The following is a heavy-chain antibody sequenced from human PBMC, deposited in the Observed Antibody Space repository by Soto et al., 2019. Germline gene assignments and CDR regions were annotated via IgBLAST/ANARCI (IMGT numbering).Heavy chain of an antibody. CDR3: TRRAAEGYPGGFDY. CDR2: ISTYNGNT. Sequence: QVQLVQSGAEMKKPGASVKVSCKSSGYTFTNYGISWVRQAPGQGLEWMGWISTYNGNTNYAQKFQGRVTMTTDTSTTTAYMELRSLRSDDTAVYYCTRRAAEGYPGGFDYWGLGTLVTVSS. J-gene: IGHJ4*02. D-gene: IGHD5-12*01. CDR1: GYTFTNYG. V-gene: IGHV1-18*01.